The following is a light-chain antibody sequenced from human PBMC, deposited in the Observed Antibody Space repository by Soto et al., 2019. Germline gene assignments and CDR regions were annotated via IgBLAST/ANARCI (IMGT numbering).Light chain of an antibody. CDR3: QQYGSPIT. CDR2: GAS. V-gene: IGKV3-20*01. J-gene: IGKJ5*01. Sequence: ESLFTQSPGTLSLSPGERATLSCRASQSVTSGSLAWYQQKPGKAPRLLVYGASSRATGIPDRLSGSGSGTDFTLTIRRVEPEDFAVYYCQQYGSPITFGQGTRLEIK. CDR1: QSVTSGS.